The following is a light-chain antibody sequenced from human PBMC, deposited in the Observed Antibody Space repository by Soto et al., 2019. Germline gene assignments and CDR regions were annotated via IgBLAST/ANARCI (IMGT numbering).Light chain of an antibody. CDR1: QSVSSN. Sequence: EIVMTQSPATLSVSPGEIATLSCRASQSVSSNLAWYQQKPGQAPRVVIYGASTRATGIPERFSGSGSGTDFTLTISRLDPEDCAVYYCQQYGRSPFTCGPGTKVDIK. J-gene: IGKJ3*01. CDR3: QQYGRSPFT. V-gene: IGKV3-20*01. CDR2: GAS.